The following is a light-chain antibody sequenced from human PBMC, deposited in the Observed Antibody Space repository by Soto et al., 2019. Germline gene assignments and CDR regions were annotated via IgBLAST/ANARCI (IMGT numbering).Light chain of an antibody. CDR2: EVL. CDR3: CSYTSSPYL. V-gene: IGLV2-14*01. CDR1: PSDIGAYDF. J-gene: IGLJ1*01. Sequence: QSVLTQPASVSGSLGQSITISCTGSPSDIGAYDFVSWFQQRPGRAPKLIIYEVLNRPSGVSDRYSGSKSANTASLTISGLQADDEADYYCCSYTSSPYLFGSRTKVTVL.